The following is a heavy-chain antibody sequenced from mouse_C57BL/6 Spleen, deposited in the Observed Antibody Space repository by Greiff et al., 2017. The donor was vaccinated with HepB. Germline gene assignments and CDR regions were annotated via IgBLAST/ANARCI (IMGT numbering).Heavy chain of an antibody. CDR3: ARERGFFITTVSDWYFDV. Sequence: EVHLVESGGGLVKPGGSLKLSCAASGFTFSSYAMSWVRQTPEKRLEWVATISDGGSYTYYPDNVKGRFTISRDNAKNNLYLQMSHLKSEDTAMYYCARERGFFITTVSDWYFDVWGTGTTVTVSS. D-gene: IGHD1-1*01. V-gene: IGHV5-4*01. CDR2: ISDGGSYT. J-gene: IGHJ1*03. CDR1: GFTFSSYA.